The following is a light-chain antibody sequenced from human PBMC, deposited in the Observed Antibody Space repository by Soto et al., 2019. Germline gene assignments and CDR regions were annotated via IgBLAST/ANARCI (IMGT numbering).Light chain of an antibody. V-gene: IGKV1-13*02. CDR3: QQFNSYPIN. CDR1: QDIRGA. Sequence: AIQVAQSPSSLSASVGDRVTITCRASQDIRGALAWYQQKPGKAPRLLIFDVSTLETGVPSRFSGGGSGTDSTIQISSMQTEYVPTSYCQQFNSYPINIGHGTRLEIK. CDR2: DVS. J-gene: IGKJ5*01.